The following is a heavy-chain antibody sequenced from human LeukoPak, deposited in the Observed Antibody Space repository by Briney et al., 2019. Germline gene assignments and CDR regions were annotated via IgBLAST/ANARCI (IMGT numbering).Heavy chain of an antibody. CDR2: INPSGGST. D-gene: IGHD3-22*01. CDR1: GYTFTSYY. J-gene: IGHJ4*02. V-gene: IGHV1-46*01. Sequence: ASVKVSCKASGYTFTSYYMHWVRQAPGQGLEWMGIINPSGGSTSYAQKFQGRVTMTRDTSTSTVYMGLSSLRSEDTAVYYCARVVHGGYYYNWGQGTLVTVSS. CDR3: ARVVHGGYYYN.